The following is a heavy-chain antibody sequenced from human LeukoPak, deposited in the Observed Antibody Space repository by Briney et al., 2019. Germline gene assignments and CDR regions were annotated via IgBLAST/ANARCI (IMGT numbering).Heavy chain of an antibody. V-gene: IGHV4-4*07. Sequence: SETLSLTCTVSGGSISSYYWSWIRQPAGKGLEWIGRFYTSGSTKYNPSLKSRVTMSEDTSKNQFSLKLSSVTAADTAVYYCARGKEGPNYFDYWGQGTLVTVSS. CDR1: GGSISSYY. J-gene: IGHJ4*02. CDR2: FYTSGST. CDR3: ARGKEGPNYFDY.